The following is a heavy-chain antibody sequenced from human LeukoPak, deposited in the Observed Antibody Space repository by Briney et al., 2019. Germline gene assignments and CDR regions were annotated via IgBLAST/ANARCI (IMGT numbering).Heavy chain of an antibody. CDR2: ISAYNGNT. CDR3: ARVGFNSVVAATRWVY. D-gene: IGHD2-15*01. CDR1: GYTFTSYG. J-gene: IGHJ4*02. V-gene: IGHV1-18*01. Sequence: ASVKVSCKASGYTFTSYGISWVRQAPGQGLEWMGWISAYNGNTNYAQKLQDRVTMTTDTSTSTAYMELRSLRSDDTAVYYCARVGFNSVVAATRWVYWGQGTLVTVSS.